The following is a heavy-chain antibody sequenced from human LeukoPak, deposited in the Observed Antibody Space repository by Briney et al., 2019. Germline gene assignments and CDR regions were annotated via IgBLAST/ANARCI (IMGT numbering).Heavy chain of an antibody. CDR2: IKQDGSEK. Sequence: PGGSLRLSCVASGFTFSSRDWMTWVRQAPGKGLEWVANIKQDGSEKNYVDSVKGRFTISRDNDKNSLSLQMNSLRDEDTAVYYCARDRGYSNYYDYWGQGTLVTVSS. J-gene: IGHJ4*02. CDR3: ARDRGYSNYYDY. V-gene: IGHV3-7*01. CDR1: GFTFSSRDW. D-gene: IGHD5-12*01.